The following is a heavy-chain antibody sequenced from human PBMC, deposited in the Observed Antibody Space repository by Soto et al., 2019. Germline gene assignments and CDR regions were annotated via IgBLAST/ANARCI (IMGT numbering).Heavy chain of an antibody. D-gene: IGHD3-10*01. V-gene: IGHV3-33*01. J-gene: IGHJ6*02. CDR2: IWYDGSNK. CDR3: ARELANGETTYYYYYGMDV. Sequence: QVQLVESGGGVVQPGRSLRLSCAASGFTFSSYGMHWVRQAPGKGLEWVAVIWYDGSNKDYADSVKGRFTISRDNSKNTLYLQMNSLRAEDTAVYYCARELANGETTYYYYYGMDVWGQGTTVTVSS. CDR1: GFTFSSYG.